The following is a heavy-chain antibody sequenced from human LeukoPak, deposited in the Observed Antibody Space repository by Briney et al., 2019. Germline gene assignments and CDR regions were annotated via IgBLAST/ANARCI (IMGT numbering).Heavy chain of an antibody. V-gene: IGHV4-61*01. CDR2: IYYSGTT. CDR3: ARYSSTSCS. CDR1: GGSVISGSHY. J-gene: IGHJ5*02. Sequence: KPSETLSLTCTVSGGSVISGSHYWTWIRQPPGKGLEWIGYIYYSGTTNYNPSLKSRVTISVDTSKNQFSLMLSSVTAADTAVYYCARYSSTSCSWGQGTLVTVSS. D-gene: IGHD2-2*01.